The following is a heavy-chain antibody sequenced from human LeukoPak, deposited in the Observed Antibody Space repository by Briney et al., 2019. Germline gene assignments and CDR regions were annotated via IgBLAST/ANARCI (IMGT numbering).Heavy chain of an antibody. J-gene: IGHJ1*01. V-gene: IGHV4-39*01. Sequence: SETLSLTCAVSGDYISSSSYYWGWIRQSPGTGLEWIGDIYHSGRTYYNPSLKSRVAISIDTSKNQFSLRLRSMTAADTAVFYCARRRYYDSTGYFEWGRGTLVTVSS. CDR1: GDYISSSSYY. CDR3: ARRRYYDSTGYFE. CDR2: IYHSGRT. D-gene: IGHD3-22*01.